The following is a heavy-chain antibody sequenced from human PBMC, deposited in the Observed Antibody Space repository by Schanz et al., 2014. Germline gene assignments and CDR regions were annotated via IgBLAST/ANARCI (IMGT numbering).Heavy chain of an antibody. CDR2: IKQDGSEK. D-gene: IGHD1-26*01. V-gene: IGHV3-7*01. CDR3: ARRYSGRYCFDY. J-gene: IGHJ4*02. Sequence: EMQVVESGGGSVQPGGSLRVSCAASGFTFSNYWMSWVRQAPGKGLEWVANIKQDGSEKFYVDSVKGRFTISRDNAKNALYLQMNSLRAEDTAVYYCARRYSGRYCFDYWGKGTRVTVSS. CDR1: GFTFSNYW.